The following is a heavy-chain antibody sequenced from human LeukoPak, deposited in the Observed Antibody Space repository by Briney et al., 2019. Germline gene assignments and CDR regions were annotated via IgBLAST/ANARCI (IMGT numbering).Heavy chain of an antibody. J-gene: IGHJ6*03. V-gene: IGHV3-21*01. Sequence: PGGSLRLSCAASGFTFSSYSMNWVRQAPGEGLEWVSSISSSSSYIYYADSVKGRFTISRDNAKNSLYLQMNSLRAEDTAVYYCARGTTALMDVWGKGTTVTVSS. CDR1: GFTFSSYS. CDR2: ISSSSSYI. D-gene: IGHD2-21*02. CDR3: ARGTTALMDV.